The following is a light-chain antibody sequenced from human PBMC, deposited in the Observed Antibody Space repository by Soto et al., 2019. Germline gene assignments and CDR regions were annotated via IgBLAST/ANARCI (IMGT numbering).Light chain of an antibody. Sequence: IVMTQSPATLSASPGEGATLSCMASQSVSTNLAWYQQKPGQAPRLLIYGASTRATGIPARFSGSGSGTEFTLTISSLQPDDFATYYCQQYNSYPWTFGQGTKVDI. CDR2: GAS. CDR3: QQYNSYPWT. J-gene: IGKJ1*01. V-gene: IGKV3-15*01. CDR1: QSVSTN.